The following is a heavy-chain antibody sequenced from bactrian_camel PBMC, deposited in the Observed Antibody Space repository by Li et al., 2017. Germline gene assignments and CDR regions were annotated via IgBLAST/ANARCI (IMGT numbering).Heavy chain of an antibody. J-gene: IGHJ4*01. Sequence: VQLVESGGGVVQPGGSLRLSCEASRFTFGDSGLSWVRQAPGKGLEWVASISSGGDKLFYADSVKGRFHISRDNAKNKLYLQMNSLKTEDSAVYHFVGGMGWNYWGQGTQVTVS. CDR1: RFTFGDSG. D-gene: IGHD5*01. CDR3: VGGMGWNY. V-gene: IGHV3S19*01. CDR2: ISSGGDKL.